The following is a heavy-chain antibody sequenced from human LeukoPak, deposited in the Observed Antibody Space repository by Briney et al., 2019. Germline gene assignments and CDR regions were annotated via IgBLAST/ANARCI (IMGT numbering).Heavy chain of an antibody. D-gene: IGHD2-15*01. CDR3: ARVSVVVVVAATRYYYYYMDV. V-gene: IGHV4-34*01. Sequence: SETLSLTCAVYGGSFSGYYWSWIRQPPGKGLEWIGEINHSGSTNYNPSLKSRVTISVDKSKNQFSLKLSSVTAADTAVYYCARVSVVVVVAATRYYYYYMDVWGKGTTVTVSS. CDR1: GGSFSGYY. CDR2: INHSGST. J-gene: IGHJ6*03.